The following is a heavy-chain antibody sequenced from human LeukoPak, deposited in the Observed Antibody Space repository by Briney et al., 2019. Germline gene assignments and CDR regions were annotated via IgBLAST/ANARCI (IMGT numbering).Heavy chain of an antibody. D-gene: IGHD2-2*01. CDR1: GFTFSSYA. J-gene: IGHJ4*02. Sequence: GGSLRLSCAASGFTFSSYAMSWVRQAPGKGLEWVSGISGSGGSTYYADSVKGRFTISRDNSKDTLYLQMNSLRAEDTAVYYCAKGDCSSTSCQGNYWGQGTLVTVSS. CDR3: AKGDCSSTSCQGNY. CDR2: ISGSGGST. V-gene: IGHV3-23*01.